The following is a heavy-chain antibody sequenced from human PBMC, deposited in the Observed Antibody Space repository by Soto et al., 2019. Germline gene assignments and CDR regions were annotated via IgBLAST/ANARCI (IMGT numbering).Heavy chain of an antibody. CDR1: GFTFSSYW. D-gene: IGHD2-2*01. J-gene: IGHJ6*02. V-gene: IGHV3-74*01. CDR3: ARVWLEMEGPGSTSVPSYYYYGMDV. Sequence: HPGGSLRLSCAASGFTFSSYWMHWVRQAPGKGLVWVSRINSDGSSTSYADSVKGRFTISRDNAKNTLYLQMNSLRAEDTAVYYCARVWLEMEGPGSTSVPSYYYYGMDVWGQGPTVTVSS. CDR2: INSDGSST.